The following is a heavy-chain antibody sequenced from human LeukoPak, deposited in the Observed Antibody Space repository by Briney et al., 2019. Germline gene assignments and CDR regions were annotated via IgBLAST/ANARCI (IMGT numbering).Heavy chain of an antibody. J-gene: IGHJ6*02. Sequence: GGSLRLSCAAAGFTFTSYWTGWVSQAPEEGMEWVANIKQDGSEKYYVVSVKGRVTIYRDNAKNSMYLQMNSLRAEDTAVYYCARDLAIEPSGYDTYYYYYGRDVWGQGTTVTVSS. CDR2: IKQDGSEK. V-gene: IGHV3-7*01. CDR1: GFTFTSYW. D-gene: IGHD5-12*01. CDR3: ARDLAIEPSGYDTYYYYYGRDV.